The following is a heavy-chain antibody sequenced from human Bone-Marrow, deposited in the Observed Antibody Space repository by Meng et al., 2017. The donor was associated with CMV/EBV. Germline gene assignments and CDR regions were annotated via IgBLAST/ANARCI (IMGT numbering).Heavy chain of an antibody. J-gene: IGHJ6*02. CDR3: VREWLVRGVIITFYYYYGMDV. D-gene: IGHD3-10*01. Sequence: GESLKISCAASGFTFSSYAMHWVRQAPGKGLEWVSSISSSSSYIYYADSVKGRFTISRDNAKNSLYLQMNSLRAEDTAVYYCVREWLVRGVIITFYYYYGMDVWGQGTTVTVSS. CDR2: ISSSSSYI. V-gene: IGHV3-21*01. CDR1: GFTFSSYA.